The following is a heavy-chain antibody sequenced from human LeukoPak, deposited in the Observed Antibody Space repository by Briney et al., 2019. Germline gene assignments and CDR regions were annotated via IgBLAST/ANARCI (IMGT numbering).Heavy chain of an antibody. CDR3: AKDIQGAN. J-gene: IGHJ4*02. CDR2: ISASGGST. CDR1: GFTFSNAW. Sequence: PGGSLRLSCAASGFTFSNAWMSWVRQGPGKGLEWVSLISASGGSTYYADSVKGRFTISRDNSKNTVYLQMNSLRAEDTALYYCAKDIQGANWGQGTLVTVSS. D-gene: IGHD5-18*01. V-gene: IGHV3-23*01.